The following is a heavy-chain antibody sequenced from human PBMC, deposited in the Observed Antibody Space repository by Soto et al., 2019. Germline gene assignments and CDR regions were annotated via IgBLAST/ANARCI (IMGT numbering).Heavy chain of an antibody. CDR3: AKVRVDTGTVQSYFQH. CDR1: GFTFSSYA. J-gene: IGHJ1*01. V-gene: IGHV3-23*01. D-gene: IGHD1-1*01. Sequence: EVQLLESGGGLVQPGGSLRLSCAASGFTFSSYATSWVRQAPGKGLEWVSAISGSGGSTYYADSVKGRFTISRDNSKNTLYLQMNSQRAEDTAVYYCAKVRVDTGTVQSYFQHWGQGTLVTVSS. CDR2: ISGSGGST.